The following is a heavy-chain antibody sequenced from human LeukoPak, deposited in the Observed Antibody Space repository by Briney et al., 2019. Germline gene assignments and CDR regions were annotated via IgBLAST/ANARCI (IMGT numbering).Heavy chain of an antibody. CDR2: IYSDGTI. D-gene: IGHD3-10*01. CDR1: GFTVSSNY. Sequence: GESLRLSCAASGFTVSSNYMSWVRQVPGKGLEWVSVIYSDGTISYADSVKGRFTISRDNSENTLYLQMNSLRVEDTAVYYCAREWRGMGYYFDYWGQGTLVTVSS. J-gene: IGHJ4*02. V-gene: IGHV3-66*01. CDR3: AREWRGMGYYFDY.